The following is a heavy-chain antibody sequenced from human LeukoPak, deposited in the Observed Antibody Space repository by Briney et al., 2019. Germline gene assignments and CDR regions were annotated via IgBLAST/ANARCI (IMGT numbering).Heavy chain of an antibody. V-gene: IGHV3-21*01. CDR3: ARDPTGYYYMDV. CDR2: ISSSSSYI. CDR1: GFTFSSYS. J-gene: IGHJ6*03. Sequence: GGSLRLSCAASGFTFSSYSMNWVRQAPGKGLEWVSSISSSSSYIYYADSVKGRFTVSRDNAKNSLYLQMNSLRAEDTAVYYCARDPTGYYYMDVWGKGTTVTVSS.